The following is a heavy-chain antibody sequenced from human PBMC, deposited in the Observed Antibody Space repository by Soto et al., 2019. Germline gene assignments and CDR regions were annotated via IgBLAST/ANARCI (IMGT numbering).Heavy chain of an antibody. CDR2: ISGSGGFT. Sequence: VGSLRLSCAGSGFTFSSYAMSWVRQAPGKGLEWVSAISGSGGFTYYADSVKGRFTISRDDSKNKQYQQKNSLRAEDTAIYYIFKVSGMRPPFSYNWNDNYFDYWGQGTLVTVSS. J-gene: IGHJ4*02. CDR1: GFTFSSYA. D-gene: IGHD1-20*01. V-gene: IGHV3-23*01. CDR3: FKVSGMRPPFSYNWNDNYFDY.